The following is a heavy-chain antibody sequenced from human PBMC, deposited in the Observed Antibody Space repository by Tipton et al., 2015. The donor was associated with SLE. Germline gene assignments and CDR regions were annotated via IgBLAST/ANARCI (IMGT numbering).Heavy chain of an antibody. J-gene: IGHJ4*02. V-gene: IGHV1-3*01. CDR1: GYTFTSYA. CDR3: ARENYFYDILTGYWYYFDY. CDR2: INAGNGNT. Sequence: QSGPEVKKPGASVKVSCKASGYTFTSYAMHWVRQAPGQRLEWMGWINAGNGNTKYSQKFQDSVNITRDTSASTAYMELSSLRSEDTAVYYCARENYFYDILTGYWYYFDYWGQGTLVTVSS. D-gene: IGHD3-9*01.